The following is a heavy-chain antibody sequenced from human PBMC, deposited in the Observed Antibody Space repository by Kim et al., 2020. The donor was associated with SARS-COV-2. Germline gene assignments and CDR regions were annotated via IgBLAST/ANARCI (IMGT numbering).Heavy chain of an antibody. J-gene: IGHJ4*02. Sequence: SETLSLTCAVSGDSIRTYYWSWIRQPTGKGLEWIGYIYDSGTTNYNPSLNSRVTISVDTSKNQFSLKLSSVTAADTAVYYCARGGERYSYGTTRFDYWGQGTLVTVSS. V-gene: IGHV4-59*01. D-gene: IGHD5-18*01. CDR3: ARGGERYSYGTTRFDY. CDR1: GDSIRTYY. CDR2: IYDSGTT.